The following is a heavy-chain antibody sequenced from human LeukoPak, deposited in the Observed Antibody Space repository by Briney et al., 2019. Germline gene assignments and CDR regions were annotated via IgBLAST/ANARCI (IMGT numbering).Heavy chain of an antibody. D-gene: IGHD4-11*01. Sequence: ASVKVSCKTSGYTFTNYGVSWVRQTPGQGLEWMGWISAYNGYTNYAQKLQVRVTMTTDTSTSTAYMELRSLTSDDTAVYYCARDKAVTTELTQYFQHWGQGTLVTVSS. CDR1: GYTFTNYG. V-gene: IGHV1-18*01. CDR2: ISAYNGYT. CDR3: ARDKAVTTELTQYFQH. J-gene: IGHJ1*01.